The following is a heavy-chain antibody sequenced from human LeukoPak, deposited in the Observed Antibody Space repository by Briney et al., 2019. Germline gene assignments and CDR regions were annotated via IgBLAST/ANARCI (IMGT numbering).Heavy chain of an antibody. Sequence: SETLSLTCAVSGQSITRNYYWGWIRQTPGKRVEWIGSIYHGGSTYLNPSLKSRVTISIDKSQTHFSLNLTSMTAADTAIYYCARDLGCSGGACYADAFDIWGQGTMVTVSS. CDR3: ARDLGCSGGACYADAFDI. CDR1: GQSITRNYY. D-gene: IGHD2-15*01. V-gene: IGHV4-38-2*02. CDR2: IYHGGST. J-gene: IGHJ3*02.